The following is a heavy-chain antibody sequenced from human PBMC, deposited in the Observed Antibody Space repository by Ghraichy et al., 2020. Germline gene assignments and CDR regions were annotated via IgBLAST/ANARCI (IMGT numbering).Heavy chain of an antibody. Sequence: TPSLTCTVSGGSINSGGYYWSWLRPHPGKGLEWIAYIKYSGSTYYNPYLESRITLSPDTSKNQLSLHLCSVTAADTAVYYCARLVDGRVYFAPWGRGTLITVSS. V-gene: IGHV4-31*03. CDR1: GGSINSGGYY. CDR2: IKYSGST. D-gene: IGHD3-9*01. J-gene: IGHJ2*01. CDR3: ARLVDGRVYFAP.